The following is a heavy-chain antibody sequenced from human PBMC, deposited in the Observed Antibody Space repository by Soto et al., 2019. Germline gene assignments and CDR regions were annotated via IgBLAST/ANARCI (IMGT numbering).Heavy chain of an antibody. CDR3: ARDPDPFWSGYETDME. CDR1: GGSISSGVYY. V-gene: IGHV4-31*03. J-gene: IGHJ4*02. Sequence: SETLSLTCTVSGGSISSGVYYWIWIRQHPGKGLEWIGYIYYSGSTYYNPSLKSRVTISVDASKNQFSLKLSSVTAADTAVYYCARDPDPFWSGYETDMEWGQGTLVTVSS. D-gene: IGHD3-3*01. CDR2: IYYSGST.